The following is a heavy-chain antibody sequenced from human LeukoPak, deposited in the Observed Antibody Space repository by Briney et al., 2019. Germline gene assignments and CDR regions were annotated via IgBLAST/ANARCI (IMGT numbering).Heavy chain of an antibody. D-gene: IGHD3-22*01. J-gene: IGHJ4*02. V-gene: IGHV4-59*01. CDR1: GGSISGYY. CDR2: IHYTRST. Sequence: SETLSLTCAVSGGSISGYYWSWIRQPPGKRLECIGYIHYTRSTNYNPSLQSRVTISLDTSKNQFSLRLRSVSAADTAVYYCARLGYCYDTHCLPDYWGQGILVTVSS. CDR3: ARLGYCYDTHCLPDY.